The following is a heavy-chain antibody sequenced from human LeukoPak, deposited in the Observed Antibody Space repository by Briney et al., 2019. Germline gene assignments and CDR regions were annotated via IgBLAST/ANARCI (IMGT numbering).Heavy chain of an antibody. CDR1: GFTFSSYE. CDR2: ISSSGSTI. CDR3: ARDTTYYDILTGSDYFDY. V-gene: IGHV3-48*03. Sequence: GGSLRLSCAASGFTFSSYEMNWVRQAPGKGLEWVSYISSSGSTIYYADSVEGRFTISRDNAKNSLYLQMNSLRAEDTAVYYCARDTTYYDILTGSDYFDYWGQGTLVTVSS. D-gene: IGHD3-9*01. J-gene: IGHJ4*02.